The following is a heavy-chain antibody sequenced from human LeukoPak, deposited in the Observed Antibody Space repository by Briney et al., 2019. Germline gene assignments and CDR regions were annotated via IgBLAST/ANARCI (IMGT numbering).Heavy chain of an antibody. Sequence: PSETLSLTCNVSGGSFSISSYFWGWIRQPPGKGLEWIGSIYYSGNTYYNPSLKSRVTISIDTSKNQFSLKLSSVTAADTAVYYCARHGRWLQFHKTYYFDYWGQGTLVTVSS. CDR2: IYYSGNT. CDR3: ARHGRWLQFHKTYYFDY. CDR1: GGSFSISSYF. V-gene: IGHV4-39*01. J-gene: IGHJ4*02. D-gene: IGHD5-24*01.